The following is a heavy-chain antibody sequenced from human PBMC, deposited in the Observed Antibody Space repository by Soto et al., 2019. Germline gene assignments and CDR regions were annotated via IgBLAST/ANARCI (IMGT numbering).Heavy chain of an antibody. Sequence: QVQLVESGGGVVQPGRSLRLSCAASGFTFSSYGVHWVRQAPGKGLEWVAVIWYDGSNKYYADSVKGRFTISRDNSKNTLYLQMNRLRAEDTAVYYCAREAGGGDYPLVDYWGQGTLVTVSS. CDR2: IWYDGSNK. V-gene: IGHV3-33*01. CDR1: GFTFSSYG. CDR3: AREAGGGDYPLVDY. D-gene: IGHD4-17*01. J-gene: IGHJ4*02.